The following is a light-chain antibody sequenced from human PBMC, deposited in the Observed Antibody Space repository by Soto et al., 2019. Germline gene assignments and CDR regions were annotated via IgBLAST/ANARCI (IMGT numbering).Light chain of an antibody. CDR1: SSNIGAGYD. J-gene: IGLJ1*01. Sequence: QAVVTQPPSVSGAPGQRVTISCTGSSSNIGAGYDVQWYQQLPGTAPKLLIYGNSNRPSGVPDRFSGSKSGTSASLAITGLQAEDEADYYCQSYDNSLDGSYVFGTGTKVTVL. V-gene: IGLV1-40*01. CDR3: QSYDNSLDGSYV. CDR2: GNS.